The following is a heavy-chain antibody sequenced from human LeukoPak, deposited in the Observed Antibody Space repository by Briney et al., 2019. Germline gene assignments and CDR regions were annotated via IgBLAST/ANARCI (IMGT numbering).Heavy chain of an antibody. CDR2: INHSGST. Sequence: PSETLSLTCAVYGGSFSGYYWSWIRQPPGKGLEWIGEINHSGSTNYNPSLKSRVTISVDTSKNQFSLKLSSVTAADTAVYYCAREPDSSSSRAFDIWGQGTMVTVSS. J-gene: IGHJ3*02. CDR1: GGSFSGYY. V-gene: IGHV4-34*01. CDR3: AREPDSSSSRAFDI. D-gene: IGHD6-6*01.